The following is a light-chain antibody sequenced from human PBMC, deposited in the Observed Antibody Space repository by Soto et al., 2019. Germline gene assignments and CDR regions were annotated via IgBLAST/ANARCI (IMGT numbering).Light chain of an antibody. J-gene: IGKJ2*02. CDR1: ENIRHY. Sequence: DIQMAQSPSSLSASLGDRVTITCRASENIRHYLNLYQQKPGKAPTLLIYAASTLQSVVPSRFSGSGSGADFTRTISSLQHEDFASYYCQQTYTMPCTFGQGTKLEIK. V-gene: IGKV1-39*01. CDR2: AAS. CDR3: QQTYTMPCT.